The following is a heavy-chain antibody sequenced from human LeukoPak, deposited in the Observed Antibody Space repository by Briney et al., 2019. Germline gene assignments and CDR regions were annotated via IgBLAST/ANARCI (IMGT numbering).Heavy chain of an antibody. D-gene: IGHD6-19*01. Sequence: GGSLRLSCAASGFTFRSYDMHWVRQVTGKGLEWVSAVGISGDTYYAGSVKARFTISRENAKNSLYLQMNSLTAGDTAVYYCVRGGIQVSGIDEIDYWGQGTLVTVSS. CDR3: VRGGIQVSGIDEIDY. CDR1: GFTFRSYD. CDR2: VGISGDT. J-gene: IGHJ4*02. V-gene: IGHV3-13*01.